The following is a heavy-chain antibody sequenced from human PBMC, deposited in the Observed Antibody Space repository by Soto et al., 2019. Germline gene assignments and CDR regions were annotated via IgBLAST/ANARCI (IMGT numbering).Heavy chain of an antibody. CDR1: GGTLSDHG. Sequence: VQLEQSGAEVKKPGSSGKVSCKASGGTLSDHGVAWRRQAPGQGLEWMGGTIPVFNTANYAQKFQGRFTVTDHKFTNTAYREVRGLRSEETIFYFCAHGVYGSGNDYTGASAFDIWGQGTMVIVSS. J-gene: IGHJ3*02. CDR3: AHGVYGSGNDYTGASAFDI. V-gene: IGHV1-69*06. CDR2: TIPVFNTA. D-gene: IGHD3-10*01.